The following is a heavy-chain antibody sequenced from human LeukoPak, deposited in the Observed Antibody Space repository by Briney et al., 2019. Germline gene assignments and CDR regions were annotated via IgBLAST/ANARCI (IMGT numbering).Heavy chain of an antibody. CDR1: GFTFDDYA. V-gene: IGHV3-9*01. CDR3: AQAARMTTVTHCYMDV. J-gene: IGHJ6*03. Sequence: PGGSLRLSCAASGFTFDDYAMYWVRQAPGKGLEWVSGISWNSGSIGYADSVKGRFTISRDNAKNSLYLQMNSLRAEDTALYYCAQAARMTTVTHCYMDVWGKGTTVTISS. CDR2: ISWNSGSI. D-gene: IGHD4-17*01.